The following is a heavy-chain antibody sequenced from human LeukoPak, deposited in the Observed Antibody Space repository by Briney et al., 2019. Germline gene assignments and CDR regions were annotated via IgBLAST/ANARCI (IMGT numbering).Heavy chain of an antibody. CDR3: AKSICSSTSCYLGY. CDR1: GFTFDDYA. CDR2: ISWNSGSI. J-gene: IGHJ4*02. Sequence: PGRSLRLSCAASGFTFDDYAMHWVRQAPGKGLEWVPGISWNSGSIGYADSVKGRFTISRDNAKNSLYLQMNSLRAEDMALYYCAKSICSSTSCYLGYWGQGTLVTVSS. D-gene: IGHD2-2*01. V-gene: IGHV3-9*03.